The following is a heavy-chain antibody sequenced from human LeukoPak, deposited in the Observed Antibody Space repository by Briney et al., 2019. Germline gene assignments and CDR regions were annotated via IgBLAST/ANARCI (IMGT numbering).Heavy chain of an antibody. D-gene: IGHD6-13*01. CDR1: GFTFTNYD. V-gene: IGHV3-33*08. CDR2: IWYDGDNK. J-gene: IGHJ4*02. Sequence: GRSLRLSCAASGFTFTNYDMHWVRQAPGKGLEWVAVIWYDGDNKYYADSVKGRFTISRDNSKNTLYLQMNSLRAEDTALYYCARIPPRSSSWYYFDYWGQGTLVTVSS. CDR3: ARIPPRSSSWYYFDY.